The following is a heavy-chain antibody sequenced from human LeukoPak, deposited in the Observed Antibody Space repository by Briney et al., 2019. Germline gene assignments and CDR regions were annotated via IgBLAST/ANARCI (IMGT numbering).Heavy chain of an antibody. D-gene: IGHD3-3*01. CDR3: ARDVYYDFWSGVDY. V-gene: IGHV3-21*01. CDR2: ISSSSSYI. J-gene: IGHJ4*02. CDR1: GFTFSSYS. Sequence: PGGPLRLSCAASGFTFSSYSMNWVRQAPGKGLEWVSSISSSSSYIYYADSVKGRFTISRDNAKNSLYLRMNSLRAEDTAVYYCARDVYYDFWSGVDYWGQGTLVTVSS.